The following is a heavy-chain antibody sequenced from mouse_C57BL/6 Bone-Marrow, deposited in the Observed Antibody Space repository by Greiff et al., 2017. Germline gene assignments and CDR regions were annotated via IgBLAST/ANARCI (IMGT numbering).Heavy chain of an antibody. V-gene: IGHV1-19*01. CDR1: GYTFTDYY. D-gene: IGHD2-1*01. CDR2: INPYNGGT. Sequence: VQLQQSGPVLVKPGASVKMSCKASGYTFTDYYMNWVKQSHGKSLEWIGVINPYNGGTSYNQKFKGKATLTVDKSSSTAYMELNSLTSEDSAVYYCARHGNYPLDMDYWGQGTSVTVSS. J-gene: IGHJ4*01. CDR3: ARHGNYPLDMDY.